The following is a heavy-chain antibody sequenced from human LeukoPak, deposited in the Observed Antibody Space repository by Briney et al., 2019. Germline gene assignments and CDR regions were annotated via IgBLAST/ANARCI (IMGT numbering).Heavy chain of an antibody. CDR2: LSYSGTNK. D-gene: IGHD3-3*01. CDR1: GFTFSDYA. CDR3: ARDRSGYANDAFDF. J-gene: IGHJ3*01. Sequence: PGGSLRLSCAASGFTFSDYAMHWVRQAPGKGLEWVAVLSYSGTNKYYADSVKGRFTISRDNSKNTMFLQMNSLRAEDTAVYHCARDRSGYANDAFDFWGQGTMVTVSS. V-gene: IGHV3-30-3*01.